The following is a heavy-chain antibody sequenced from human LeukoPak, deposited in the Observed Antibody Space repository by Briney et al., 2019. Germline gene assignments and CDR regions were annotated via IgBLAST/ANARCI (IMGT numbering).Heavy chain of an antibody. Sequence: ALVKVSCKASGYTFTGYDMHWVRQAPGQGLEWMGWINPSGGSTSYAQKFQGRVTMTRDMSTSTVYMELSSLRSEDTAVYYCARGPNSPGIAEAGHYYMDVWGKGTTVTVSS. CDR1: GYTFTGYD. D-gene: IGHD6-19*01. J-gene: IGHJ6*03. CDR3: ARGPNSPGIAEAGHYYMDV. CDR2: INPSGGST. V-gene: IGHV1-46*01.